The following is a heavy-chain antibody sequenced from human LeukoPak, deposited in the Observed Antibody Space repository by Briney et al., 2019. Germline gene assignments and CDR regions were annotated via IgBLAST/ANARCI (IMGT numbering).Heavy chain of an antibody. CDR1: EFTLSRFT. D-gene: IGHD6-13*01. V-gene: IGHV3-64*02. Sequence: PGGSLRLSCAASEFTLSRFTMRWVRQAPGKGLGFVSAISANGGSTIYADSVKDRFIISRDNYKNTLYLPMGSLRAEDMAVYYCVRERYSRLNGDAYDVWGQGTMVTVSS. J-gene: IGHJ3*01. CDR2: ISANGGST. CDR3: VRERYSRLNGDAYDV.